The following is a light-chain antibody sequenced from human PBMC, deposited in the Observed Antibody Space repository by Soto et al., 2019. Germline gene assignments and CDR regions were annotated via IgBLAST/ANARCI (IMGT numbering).Light chain of an antibody. CDR3: QQYGSSPLT. CDR2: AAS. J-gene: IGKJ4*01. Sequence: ETVLTQSPGTLSLSPGGRATLSCRASQTVSNRYVAWYQHRPGQAPRVLIHAASSRATGIPDRFSGSGSGTEFTLTISRLEPEDFALYYCQQYGSSPLTFGGGTRVEFK. V-gene: IGKV3-20*01. CDR1: QTVSNRY.